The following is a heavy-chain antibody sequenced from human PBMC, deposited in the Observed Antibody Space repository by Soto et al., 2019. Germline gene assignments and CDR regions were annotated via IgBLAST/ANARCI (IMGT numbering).Heavy chain of an antibody. D-gene: IGHD2-15*01. CDR1: GFTFSDYY. CDR2: ISSSGSTI. J-gene: IGHJ5*02. CDR3: ARDPGYCSGGSCYLRNNWFDP. V-gene: IGHV3-11*01. Sequence: PGGSLRLSCAASGFTFSDYYMSWIRQAPGKGLEWVSYISSSGSTIYYADSVKGRFTISRDNAKNSLYLQMNSLRAEDTAVYYCARDPGYCSGGSCYLRNNWFDPWGQGTLVTVSS.